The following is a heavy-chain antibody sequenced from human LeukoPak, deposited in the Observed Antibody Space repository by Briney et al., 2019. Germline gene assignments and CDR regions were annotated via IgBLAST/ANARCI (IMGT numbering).Heavy chain of an antibody. CDR3: AELGITMIGGV. CDR1: GFTFSISA. V-gene: IGHV3-23*01. J-gene: IGHJ6*04. Sequence: GGSLRLSCAASGFTFSISAMSWVRQAPGKGLEWVSGISDSGGSTFYADSVKGRFTISRDNSKNILYLQMNSLRAEDTAVYYCAELGITMIGGVWGEGTTVTISS. D-gene: IGHD3-10*02. CDR2: ISDSGGST.